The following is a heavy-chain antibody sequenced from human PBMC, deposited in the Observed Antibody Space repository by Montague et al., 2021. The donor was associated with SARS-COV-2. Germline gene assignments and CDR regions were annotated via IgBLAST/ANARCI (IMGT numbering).Heavy chain of an antibody. CDR2: ITYDGKTT. CDR1: GFTFSYYI. D-gene: IGHD5/OR15-5a*01. V-gene: IGHV3-30*04. J-gene: IGHJ4*02. CDR3: ARDAWRDGLPSFDY. Sequence: SLRLSCAASGFTFSYYIMHWIRQSPGKGLEWVAVITYDGKTTYNADSVRGRFTISRDNSKNTLFLEMNSLRGDDTAVYYCARDAWRDGLPSFDYWGQGTLVTVSS.